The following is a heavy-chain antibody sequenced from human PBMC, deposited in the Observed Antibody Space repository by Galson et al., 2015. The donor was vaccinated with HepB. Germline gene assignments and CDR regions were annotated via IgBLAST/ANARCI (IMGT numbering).Heavy chain of an antibody. D-gene: IGHD3-16*01. J-gene: IGHJ4*02. CDR3: ARGNDGYYFNF. Sequence: SLRLSCAASGFSVATNYLSWVRQAPGKGPEWVSVIYNTGTTSYTDSVKGRFTISRDNSKNTLFLQMNSLRAEDTAVYHCARGNDGYYFNFWGQGTLVTVSS. V-gene: IGHV3-53*01. CDR2: IYNTGTT. CDR1: GFSVATNY.